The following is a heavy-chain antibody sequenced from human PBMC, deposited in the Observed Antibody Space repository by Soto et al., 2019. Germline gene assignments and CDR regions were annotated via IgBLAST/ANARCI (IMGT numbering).Heavy chain of an antibody. V-gene: IGHV3-66*01. CDR1: GFTVSSKY. Sequence: EVHLVESGGGLVQPGGSLRRSCAVSGFTVSSKYMSWVRQAPGKGLEWVSLINRGGSMSYADSANCRFTISSDNTEHTLYLQMSSAGLQHTRVHYCTLGDIHCSGGTCYGTAVHIWGTGTRVTASS. CDR3: TLGDIHCSGGTCYGTAVHI. CDR2: INRGGSM. D-gene: IGHD2-15*01. J-gene: IGHJ6*04.